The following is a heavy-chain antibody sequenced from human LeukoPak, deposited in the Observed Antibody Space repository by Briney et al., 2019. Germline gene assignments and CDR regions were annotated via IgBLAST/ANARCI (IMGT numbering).Heavy chain of an antibody. J-gene: IGHJ4*02. CDR1: GFTFSSYG. V-gene: IGHV3-30*03. CDR3: ATVVTAAYQFDY. D-gene: IGHD2-21*02. Sequence: GGSLRLSCAASGFTFSSYGMHWVRQAPGKGLEWVAVISYDGGNKYYADSVKGRFTISRDNSKNTLYLQMNSLRAEDTAVYYCATVVTAAYQFDYWGQGTLVTVSS. CDR2: ISYDGGNK.